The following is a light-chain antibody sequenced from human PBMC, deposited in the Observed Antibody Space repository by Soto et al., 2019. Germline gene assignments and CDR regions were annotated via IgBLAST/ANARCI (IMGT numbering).Light chain of an antibody. V-gene: IGLV2-11*01. CDR3: CSYAGSHTYVV. CDR1: SSDVGGYNY. Sequence: QSLLTQPRSVSGSPGQSVTISCTGTSSDVGGYNYVSWYQQHPGKAPKVMIYDVSKRPAGVPDRFSGSKSGNTASLTISGLKAEDEADYYCCSYAGSHTYVVFGGGTKLTVI. J-gene: IGLJ2*01. CDR2: DVS.